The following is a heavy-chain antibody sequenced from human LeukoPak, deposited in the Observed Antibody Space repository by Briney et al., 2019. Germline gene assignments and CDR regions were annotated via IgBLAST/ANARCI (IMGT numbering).Heavy chain of an antibody. V-gene: IGHV1-18*01. CDR1: GYTFSAYG. J-gene: IGHJ6*02. CDR3: ARRKYGVDYNGRDV. CDR2: INPHKGDT. D-gene: IGHD5/OR15-5a*01. Sequence: ASVKVSCKASGYTFSAYGINWVRLAPGQGLEWMAPINPHKGDTVYAQKFQGRVTMTTDTSTSTAYMHLRSLRSDDTAIYYCARRKYGVDYNGRDVWGQGTTVTVSS.